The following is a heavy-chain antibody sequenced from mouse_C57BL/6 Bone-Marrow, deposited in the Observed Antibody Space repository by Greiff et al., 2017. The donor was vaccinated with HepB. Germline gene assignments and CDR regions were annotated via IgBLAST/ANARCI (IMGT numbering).Heavy chain of an antibody. Sequence: QVQLKESGAELVRPGTSVKMSCKASGYTFTNYWIGWAKQRPGHGLEWIGDIYPGGGYTNYNEKFKGKATLTADKSSSTAYMQFSSLTSEDSAIYYCARSGVWYFDYWGQGTTLTVSS. CDR3: ARSGVWYFDY. V-gene: IGHV1-63*01. CDR1: GYTFTNYW. CDR2: IYPGGGYT. J-gene: IGHJ2*01.